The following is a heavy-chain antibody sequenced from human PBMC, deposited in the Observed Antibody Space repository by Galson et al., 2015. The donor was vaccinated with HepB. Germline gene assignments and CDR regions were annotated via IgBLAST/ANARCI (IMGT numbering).Heavy chain of an antibody. V-gene: IGHV3-15*01. CDR2: IKSKGSGGTT. Sequence: SLRLSCALSGLTFSDAWMSWVRQAPGKGLEWVGRIKSKGSGGTTDYAAPVKGRFTISRDDSKNTLYLQMNSLRTEDTGVYYCDWVRTTKGLEAVWGQGTTVTVSS. J-gene: IGHJ6*02. CDR1: GLTFSDAW. D-gene: IGHD3-9*01. CDR3: DWVRTTKGLEAV.